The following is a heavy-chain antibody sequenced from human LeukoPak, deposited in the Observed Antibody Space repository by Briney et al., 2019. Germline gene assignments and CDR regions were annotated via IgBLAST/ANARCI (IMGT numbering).Heavy chain of an antibody. CDR3: AGTYYYDSSGYYYPGGY. D-gene: IGHD3-22*01. J-gene: IGHJ4*02. CDR1: GGSFSGYY. V-gene: IGHV4-59*01. Sequence: PSETLSLTCAVYGGSFSGYYWSWIRQPPGKGLEWIGYIYYSGSTNYNPSLKSRVTISVDTSKNQFSLKLSSVTAADTAVYYCAGTYYYDSSGYYYPGGYWGQGTLVTVSS. CDR2: IYYSGST.